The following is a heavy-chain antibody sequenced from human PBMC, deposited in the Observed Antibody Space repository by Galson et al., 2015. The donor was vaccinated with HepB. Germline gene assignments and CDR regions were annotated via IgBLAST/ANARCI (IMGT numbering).Heavy chain of an antibody. Sequence: SVKVSCKASGYTFTSYAMHWVRQAPGQGLEWMGWISAYNGNTNYAQKLQGRVTMTTDTSTSTAYMELRSLRSDDTAVYYCASSTHIPGVHDAFDIWGQGTMVTVSS. D-gene: IGHD7-27*01. CDR3: ASSTHIPGVHDAFDI. CDR1: GYTFTSYA. J-gene: IGHJ3*02. CDR2: ISAYNGNT. V-gene: IGHV1-18*01.